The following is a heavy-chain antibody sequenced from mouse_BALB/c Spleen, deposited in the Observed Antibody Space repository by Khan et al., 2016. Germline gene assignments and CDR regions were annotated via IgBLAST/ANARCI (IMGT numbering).Heavy chain of an antibody. CDR3: ARGAYYGYDGYCDV. Sequence: QLEESGPGLVKPSQSLSLTCTVAGYSITSDYAWNWIRQFPGNKLEWMGYISYTGNTSYNPSLKSRISITRDTSKNQFFLQLNSVTTEDTATYYCARGAYYGYDGYCDVWGAGTTVTVSS. V-gene: IGHV3-2*02. CDR1: GYSITSDYA. CDR2: ISYTGNT. J-gene: IGHJ1*01. D-gene: IGHD2-14*01.